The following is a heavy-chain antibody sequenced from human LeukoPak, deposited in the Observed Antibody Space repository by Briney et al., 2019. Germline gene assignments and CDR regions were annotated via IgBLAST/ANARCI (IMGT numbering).Heavy chain of an antibody. CDR3: ARAPYYDILTGYYSDYYYYMDV. V-gene: IGHV1-8*03. J-gene: IGHJ6*03. CDR1: GYTFTSYD. D-gene: IGHD3-9*01. Sequence: ASVKVSCKASGYTFTSYDINWVRQATGQGLEWMGWMNPNSGNTGYAQKFQGRVTITRDNSISTAYMELSSLRSEDTAVYYCARAPYYDILTGYYSDYYYYMDVWGKGATVTISS. CDR2: MNPNSGNT.